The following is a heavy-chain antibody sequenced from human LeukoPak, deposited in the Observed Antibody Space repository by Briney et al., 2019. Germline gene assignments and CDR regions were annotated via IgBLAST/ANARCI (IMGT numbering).Heavy chain of an antibody. Sequence: GGSLRLPCVASGFTFEDYTVHWVRQAPGKTLEWVSLISWDGTTYYTDSVKGRFTISRDNSKNSLYLQMDTLRSEDTAFYYCVKDLSYESSGHVLEYWGQGTLVTVSS. J-gene: IGHJ4*02. CDR3: VKDLSYESSGHVLEY. D-gene: IGHD3-22*01. CDR2: ISWDGTT. V-gene: IGHV3-43*01. CDR1: GFTFEDYT.